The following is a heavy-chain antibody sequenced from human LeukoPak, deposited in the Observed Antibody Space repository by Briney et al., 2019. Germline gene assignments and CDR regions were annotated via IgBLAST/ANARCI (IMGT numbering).Heavy chain of an antibody. CDR3: AATKTFDY. V-gene: IGHV3-30*03. J-gene: IGHJ4*02. D-gene: IGHD1-26*01. CDR2: ISYDGSNK. CDR1: GFTFSSYG. Sequence: PGRSLRLSCVASGFTFSSYGMHWVRQAPGKGLEWVAVISYDGSNKHYVDSVKGRFTISRDNSKNTVRLQMNSLRVEDTAVYYCAATKTFDYWGQGTLVTVSS.